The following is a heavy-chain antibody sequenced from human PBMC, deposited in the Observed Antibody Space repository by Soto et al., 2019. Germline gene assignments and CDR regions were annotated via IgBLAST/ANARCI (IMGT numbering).Heavy chain of an antibody. CDR3: ALPQNNLGWYNV. Sequence: QVQAVQSGAEVKKPGASVKVSCKTSGYTFTNYHVHWVRQAPGQGLAWMGAINPNGGSTTYAQHLQGRVTMASAPSTSTADMEMSSLRSEDTAVSYCALPQNNLGWYNVWGHGTLVTVS. D-gene: IGHD1-1*01. J-gene: IGHJ4*01. CDR2: INPNGGST. CDR1: GYTFTNYH. V-gene: IGHV1-46*01.